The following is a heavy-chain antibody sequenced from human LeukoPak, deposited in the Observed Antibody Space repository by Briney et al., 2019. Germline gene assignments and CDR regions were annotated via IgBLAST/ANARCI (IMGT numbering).Heavy chain of an antibody. Sequence: SETLSLTCTVSGGSISSYYWSWIRQPPGKGLEWIGYIYYSGSTNYNPSLKSRVTISVDTSKNQFSLKLSSVTAADTAVYYCARGPPRGYSYGKFDYWGQGTLVTVSS. J-gene: IGHJ4*02. CDR3: ARGPPRGYSYGKFDY. CDR2: IYYSGST. V-gene: IGHV4-59*01. CDR1: GGSISSYY. D-gene: IGHD5-18*01.